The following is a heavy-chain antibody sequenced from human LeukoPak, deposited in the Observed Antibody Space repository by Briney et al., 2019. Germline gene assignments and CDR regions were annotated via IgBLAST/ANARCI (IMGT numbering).Heavy chain of an antibody. V-gene: IGHV3-66*01. CDR1: GFTVSSNY. Sequence: PGGSLRLSCAASGFTVSSNYMSWVRQAPGKGLECVSVMYGSGTTYYADSVKGRFTISRDNFKNTLYPQMNSLRSEDTAVYYCARTSSGWFDPWGQGTPVTVSS. CDR2: MYGSGTT. CDR3: ARTSSGWFDP. D-gene: IGHD6-19*01. J-gene: IGHJ5*02.